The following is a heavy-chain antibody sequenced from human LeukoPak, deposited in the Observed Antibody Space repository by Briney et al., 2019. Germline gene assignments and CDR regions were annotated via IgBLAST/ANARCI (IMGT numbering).Heavy chain of an antibody. D-gene: IGHD2-21*02. CDR2: IGSSGSHI. CDR1: GFTFSRYS. V-gene: IGHV3-21*01. J-gene: IGHJ3*02. Sequence: VGCLRLSCGASGFTFSRYSMNWVRQAPGKGLEWVSSIGSSGSHIYPADSVKGRFTISRDNAKNSLYLQMNSLRAEDTAVYYCASRNQYCGGDCFWAFDIWGQGTMVTVSS. CDR3: ASRNQYCGGDCFWAFDI.